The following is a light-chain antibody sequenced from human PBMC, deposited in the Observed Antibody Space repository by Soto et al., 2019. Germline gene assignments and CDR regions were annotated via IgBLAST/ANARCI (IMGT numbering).Light chain of an antibody. V-gene: IGKV3-15*01. CDR2: GAS. CDR3: HQSNDWWT. Sequence: EIVLTQSPGTLSLSPGDRATLSCRASQSVSSNLAWYQQKPGQAPRLLIYGASTRATGIPARFSGSGSGTEFTLTISSLQSEDFAVYYCHQSNDWWTFGQGTKVDIK. J-gene: IGKJ1*01. CDR1: QSVSSN.